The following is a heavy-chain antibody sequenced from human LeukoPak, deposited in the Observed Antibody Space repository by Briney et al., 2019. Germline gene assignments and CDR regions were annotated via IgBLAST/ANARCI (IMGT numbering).Heavy chain of an antibody. V-gene: IGHV3-30*04. CDR3: ARDRDCSRTSCFNAFDV. Sequence: PGGSLRLSCAASGFTFSTYEMHWVRQAPGKGLEWVAVISHDGNDQYYADSVKGRSTISRDNSKNALYLQMNSLRLEDTAVYYCARDRDCSRTSCFNAFDVWGQGTMAIVSS. CDR1: GFTFSTYE. J-gene: IGHJ3*01. D-gene: IGHD2-2*01. CDR2: ISHDGNDQ.